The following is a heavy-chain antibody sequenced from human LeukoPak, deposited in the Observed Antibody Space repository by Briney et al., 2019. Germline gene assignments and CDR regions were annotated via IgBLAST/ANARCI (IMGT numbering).Heavy chain of an antibody. CDR1: GFTFSNYA. Sequence: GGSLRLSCTASGFTFSNYAMTWVRQAPGKGLEWVSTVSGSGGNTYYADSVKGRFSISRDSSKNTLFLQMISLRAEDTAVYYCAKDPRGGYSGSWYFDYWGQGTLVTVSS. V-gene: IGHV3-23*01. J-gene: IGHJ4*02. D-gene: IGHD5-12*01. CDR3: AKDPRGGYSGSWYFDY. CDR2: VSGSGGNT.